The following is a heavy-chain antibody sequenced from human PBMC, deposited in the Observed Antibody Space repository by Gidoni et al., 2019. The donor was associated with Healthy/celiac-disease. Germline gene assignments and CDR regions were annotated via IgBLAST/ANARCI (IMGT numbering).Heavy chain of an antibody. Sequence: PGHWLEWMGIIHPSGGSTSDAKKFQGRVTMTRDTSTSTVYMELSSLRSEDTDVYYCARGPGGAGANWFDPWGQGTLVTVSS. CDR2: IHPSGGST. J-gene: IGHJ5*02. V-gene: IGHV1-46*03. D-gene: IGHD6-19*01. CDR3: ARGPGGAGANWFDP.